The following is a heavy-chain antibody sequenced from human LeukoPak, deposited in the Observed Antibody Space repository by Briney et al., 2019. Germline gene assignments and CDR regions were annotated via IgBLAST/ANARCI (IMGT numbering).Heavy chain of an antibody. CDR3: ASLHDFWSPFDP. Sequence: SETLSLTCTVSGGSISSYYWSWIRQPPGKGLEWIGYIYYSGSTNYNPSLKSRVTISVDTSKNQFSLKLSSVTAADTAVYYCASLHDFWSPFDPWGQGTLVTVFS. CDR2: IYYSGST. CDR1: GGSISSYY. D-gene: IGHD3-3*01. J-gene: IGHJ5*02. V-gene: IGHV4-59*01.